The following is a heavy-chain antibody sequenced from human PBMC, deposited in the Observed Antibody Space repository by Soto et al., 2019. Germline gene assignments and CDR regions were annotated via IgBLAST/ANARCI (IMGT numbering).Heavy chain of an antibody. CDR2: INPDNGNT. J-gene: IGHJ5*02. CDR1: GYTFTRYT. V-gene: IGHV1-3*01. Sequence: ASVKVSCKASGYTFTRYTMNWVRQAPGQRLEWMGWINPDNGNTKSLQKFQDRVIITRDTSASTAYMDLSSLRSEDTAVYHCARGIATGQLDPWGQGTLVTVSS. D-gene: IGHD2-15*01. CDR3: ARGIATGQLDP.